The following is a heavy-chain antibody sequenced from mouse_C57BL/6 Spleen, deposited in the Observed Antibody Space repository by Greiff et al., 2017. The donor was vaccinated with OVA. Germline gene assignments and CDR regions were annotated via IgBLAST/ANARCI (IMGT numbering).Heavy chain of an antibody. CDR2: IWSGGST. J-gene: IGHJ4*01. CDR1: GFSLTSYG. V-gene: IGHV2-4*01. CDR3: AKESFLRRDYYAMDY. D-gene: IGHD2-12*01. Sequence: VQRVESGPGLVQPSQSLSITCTVSGFSLTSYGVHWVRQPPGKGLEWLGVIWSGGSTDYNAAFISRLSISKDNSKSQVFFKMNSLQADDTAIYYCAKESFLRRDYYAMDYWGQGTSVTVSS.